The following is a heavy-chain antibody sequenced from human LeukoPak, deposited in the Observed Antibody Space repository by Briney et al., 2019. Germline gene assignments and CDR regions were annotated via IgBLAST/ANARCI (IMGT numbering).Heavy chain of an antibody. CDR2: ISSTSGTT. J-gene: IGHJ4*02. CDR3: AKVNGAYDSSGPSGDSDY. Sequence: PGGSLRLSCTASGFSFNTFGMYWVRQAPGKGLEWVSYISSTSGTTYYADSVKGRFTVSRDNSKNTLFLQMNSLRAEDTAVYYCAKVNGAYDSSGPSGDSDYWGQGTLVTVSS. V-gene: IGHV3-48*01. CDR1: GFSFNTFG. D-gene: IGHD3-22*01.